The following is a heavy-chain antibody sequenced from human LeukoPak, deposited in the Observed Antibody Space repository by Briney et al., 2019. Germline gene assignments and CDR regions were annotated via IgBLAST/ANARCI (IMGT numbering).Heavy chain of an antibody. CDR1: VFTFSSHS. V-gene: IGHV3-23*01. D-gene: IGHD1-26*01. Sequence: GGSLRLSCAASVFTFSSHSMAWVRQAPGKGPEWVSGISSNGGDTYYADSVRGRFTISRDNSENMLHLQMNSLSAEDTAVYYCTRGNPSIVGSRDPFDIWGQGTMVTVSS. CDR2: ISSNGGDT. CDR3: TRGNPSIVGSRDPFDI. J-gene: IGHJ3*02.